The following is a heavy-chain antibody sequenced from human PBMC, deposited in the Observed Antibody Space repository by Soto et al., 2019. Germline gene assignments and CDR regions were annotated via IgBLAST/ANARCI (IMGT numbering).Heavy chain of an antibody. CDR1: GGSGGSLSGYA. V-gene: IGHV4-34*01. D-gene: IGHD3-16*01. Sequence: TLSITCEGYGGSGGSLSGYAWRWIRQPQGKGRKGSGGINDRGGTSDNPSLKSRVTISVDTSKNQFSLKLSSVTAADTAVYYCARHNGPLYVCYYYDMDVWGQGTTVTVSS. CDR3: ARHNGPLYVCYYYDMDV. CDR2: INDRGGT. J-gene: IGHJ6*02.